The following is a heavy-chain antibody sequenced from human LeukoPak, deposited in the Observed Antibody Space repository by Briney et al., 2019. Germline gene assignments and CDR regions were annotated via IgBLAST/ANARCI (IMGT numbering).Heavy chain of an antibody. CDR2: IRGDGGST. Sequence: GGSLRLSCAASGFTFDDYAMHWVRQAPGKGLEWVSLIRGDGGSTYYADSVKCRFTISRDNSKNSLYLQMNSLRTEDTALYYGAKAGSNYSSSLSNFDYWSQGTLVTVSS. J-gene: IGHJ4*02. CDR1: GFTFDDYA. V-gene: IGHV3-43*02. D-gene: IGHD6-13*01. CDR3: AKAGSNYSSSLSNFDY.